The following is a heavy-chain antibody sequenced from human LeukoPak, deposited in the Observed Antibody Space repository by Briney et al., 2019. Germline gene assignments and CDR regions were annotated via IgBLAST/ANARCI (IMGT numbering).Heavy chain of an antibody. CDR3: ARDPGYSGYDSDY. J-gene: IGHJ4*02. CDR1: GGTFSSYA. Sequence: EASVKVSCKASGGTFSSYAISWVRQAPGQGREWMGRIIPILGIANYAQKFQGRVTITADKSTSTAYMELSSLRSEDTAVYYCARDPGYSGYDSDYWGQGTLVTVSS. CDR2: IIPILGIA. V-gene: IGHV1-69*04. D-gene: IGHD5-12*01.